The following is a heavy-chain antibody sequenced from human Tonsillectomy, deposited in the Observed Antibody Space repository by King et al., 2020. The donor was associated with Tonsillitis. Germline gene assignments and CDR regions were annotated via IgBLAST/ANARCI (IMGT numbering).Heavy chain of an antibody. CDR1: GFTFSSHW. CDR2: IISDGSST. V-gene: IGHV3-74*01. D-gene: IGHD1-26*01. Sequence: VQLVESGGGLVQPGGSLRLSCAASGFTFSSHWMHWVRQAPGKGPVWVSRIISDGSSTIYADSVKGRFTISRDNAKNTLYLQMNSLRAEDTAVYYCARDRGWELLGYWGQGTLVTVSS. CDR3: ARDRGWELLGY. J-gene: IGHJ4*02.